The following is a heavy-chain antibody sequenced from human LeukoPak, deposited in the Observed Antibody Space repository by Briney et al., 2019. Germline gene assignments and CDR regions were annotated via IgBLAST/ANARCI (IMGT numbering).Heavy chain of an antibody. J-gene: IGHJ4*02. CDR1: GGSMNSHY. Sequence: SETLSLTCTVSGGSMNSHYWSWIRRPPGRGREWIGYMLDTVTTKDNPSLKSRFTLSADTSKNQFSLRLTSVTAADTAVYYCATIKRGNIYGYFDFWGQGILVTVSS. CDR2: MLDTVTT. CDR3: ATIKRGNIYGYFDF. D-gene: IGHD5-18*01. V-gene: IGHV4-59*11.